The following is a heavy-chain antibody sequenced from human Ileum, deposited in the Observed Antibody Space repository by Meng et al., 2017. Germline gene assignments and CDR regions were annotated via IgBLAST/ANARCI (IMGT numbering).Heavy chain of an antibody. CDR1: GFSFSNYT. V-gene: IGHV3-23*01. D-gene: IGHD1-1*01. Sequence: GESLKISCAASGFSFSNYTMSWVRQTPGEGLEWVSAISGSGAATEYADSVKGRFTISRDNAVNTLYLQMNSLRDEDTAIYFCAKGQETTGTRYFPHWGQGTLVTVSS. J-gene: IGHJ4*02. CDR3: AKGQETTGTRYFPH. CDR2: ISGSGAAT.